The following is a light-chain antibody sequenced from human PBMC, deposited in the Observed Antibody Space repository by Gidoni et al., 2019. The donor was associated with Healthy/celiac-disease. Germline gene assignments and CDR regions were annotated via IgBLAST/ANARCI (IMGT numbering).Light chain of an antibody. V-gene: IGLV1-40*01. Sequence: QSVLTQPPSVSGAPGQRVTISCTGSSSNIGAGYDVHWYQKLPGTAPKLLIYGNSNRPSGVPDRFSSSKSGTSASLAITGLQAEDEADYYCQSYDSSLSGSVFGGGTKLTVL. J-gene: IGLJ2*01. CDR1: SSNIGAGYD. CDR3: QSYDSSLSGSV. CDR2: GNS.